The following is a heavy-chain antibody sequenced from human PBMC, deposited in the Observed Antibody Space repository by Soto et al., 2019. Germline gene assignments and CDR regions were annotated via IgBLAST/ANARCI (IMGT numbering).Heavy chain of an antibody. CDR2: ILPIFATA. CDR1: GGSFSSNA. CDR3: ATGGLGYSYGGGAPRYHFDY. J-gene: IGHJ4*02. D-gene: IGHD5-18*01. Sequence: QVQLVQSGAEVKKPGSSVKVSCKASGGSFSSNAISWVRQARGQGLEWMGGILPIFATANYAQKFQGRVTITADESTSTAYMELSSLISEDTAVYYCATGGLGYSYGGGAPRYHFDYWGQGTLVTVSS. V-gene: IGHV1-69*01.